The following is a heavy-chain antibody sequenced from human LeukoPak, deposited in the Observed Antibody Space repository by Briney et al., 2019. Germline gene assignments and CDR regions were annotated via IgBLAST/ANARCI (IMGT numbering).Heavy chain of an antibody. CDR2: INHSGRT. D-gene: IGHD2-21*01. CDR1: GGSFNDNY. J-gene: IGHJ4*02. V-gene: IGHV4-34*01. Sequence: SETLSLTCAVYGGSFNDNYWTWIRQSPGKGLEWIGEINHSGRTNYSLSLKSRVTMSVDASKNQFSLKLSSVTAADTAVYYCARGRALFDWGQGTLVTVSS. CDR3: ARGRALFD.